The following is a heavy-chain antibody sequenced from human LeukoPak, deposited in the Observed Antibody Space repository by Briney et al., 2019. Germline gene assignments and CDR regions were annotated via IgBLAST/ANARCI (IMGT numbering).Heavy chain of an antibody. Sequence: ASVKVSCKTSGDTFSGYYIHWLRQAPGQGLEWMGWINPNTGGTTYAQRFHGRVTMTRDSSISTAYMELSTLRSDDTAVYSCARGRSGNSVGPGGCFDLWGQGTLVTVSS. D-gene: IGHD5/OR15-5a*01. J-gene: IGHJ4*02. CDR3: ARGRSGNSVGPGGCFDL. V-gene: IGHV1-2*02. CDR1: GDTFSGYY. CDR2: INPNTGGT.